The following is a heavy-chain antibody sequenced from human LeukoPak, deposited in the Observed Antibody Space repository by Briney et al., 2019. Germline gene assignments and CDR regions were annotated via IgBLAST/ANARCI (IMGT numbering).Heavy chain of an antibody. CDR3: AREDRNGNSGYAIGD. V-gene: IGHV4-38-2*02. CDR1: GYSISTGYY. CDR2: IYHSGSP. D-gene: IGHD5-12*01. J-gene: IGHJ4*02. Sequence: SETLSLTCSVSGYSISTGYYWGWIRQPPGKGLEWIGSIYHSGSPYYNPSLKSRVTISVDTSKNHFSLNLTSVTAADTAVYFCAREDRNGNSGYAIGDWGQGILVTVSS.